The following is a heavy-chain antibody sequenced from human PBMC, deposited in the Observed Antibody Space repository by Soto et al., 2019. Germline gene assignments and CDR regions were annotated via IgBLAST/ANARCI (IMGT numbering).Heavy chain of an antibody. D-gene: IGHD2-2*01. CDR2: ISTSGSTI. CDR1: GFTFSSHE. J-gene: IGHJ4*02. V-gene: IGHV3-48*03. CDR3: ARRDCSGISCFLPFDY. Sequence: GGSLRLSCAASGFTFSSHEMNWVRQAPGKGLEWVSYISTSGSTIYYADSVKGRFTISRDNAKNSLYLQMDSLRVEDTAVYYCARRDCSGISCFLPFDYWGQGTLVTVSS.